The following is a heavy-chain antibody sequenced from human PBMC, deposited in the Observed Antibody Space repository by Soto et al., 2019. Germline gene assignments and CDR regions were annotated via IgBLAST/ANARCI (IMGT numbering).Heavy chain of an antibody. CDR1: GGSISSGDYY. CDR3: AIGPSPDATDI. J-gene: IGHJ3*02. Sequence: SETLSLTCTVSGGSISSGDYYWIWIRQPPGKGLEWIGYIYYSGSTYYNASLKSRISISVDTSQNQFSLKLSSVTAADTAVYYCAIGPSPDATDIWGPATMLTVSS. V-gene: IGHV4-30-4*01. CDR2: IYYSGST.